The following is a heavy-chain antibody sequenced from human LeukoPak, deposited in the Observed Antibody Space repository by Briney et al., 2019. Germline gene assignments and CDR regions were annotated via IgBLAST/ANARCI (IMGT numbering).Heavy chain of an antibody. CDR2: INPNSGGT. D-gene: IGHD3-10*01. Sequence: ASVKVSCKASGYTFAGYYMHWVRQAPGQGLEWMGWINPNSGGTNYAQKFQGRVTMTRDTSISTAYMELSRLRSDDTAVYYCARADRSYYYYYMDVWGKGTTVTVSS. CDR1: GYTFAGYY. J-gene: IGHJ6*03. V-gene: IGHV1-2*02. CDR3: ARADRSYYYYYMDV.